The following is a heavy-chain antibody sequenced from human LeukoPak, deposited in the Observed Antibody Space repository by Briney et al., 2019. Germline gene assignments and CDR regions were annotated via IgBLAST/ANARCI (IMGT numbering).Heavy chain of an antibody. J-gene: IGHJ3*02. CDR3: ARVTVDYYDSRGAFDI. CDR1: GYTFTSYG. Sequence: ASVKVSCRASGYTFTSYGISWVRQAPGQGLEWMGWISAYNGNTNYEQKLQGRVTMTTDTSTSTAYMELRSLRSDDTAVYYCARVTVDYYDSRGAFDIWGQGTMVTVSS. D-gene: IGHD3-22*01. V-gene: IGHV1-18*01. CDR2: ISAYNGNT.